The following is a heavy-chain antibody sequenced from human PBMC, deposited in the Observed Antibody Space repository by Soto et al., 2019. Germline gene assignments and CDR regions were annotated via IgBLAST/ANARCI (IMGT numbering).Heavy chain of an antibody. CDR3: ARGGPPIFGVVIISYYYGMDV. Sequence: GGSLRLSCAASGFTFSSYGMHWVRQAPGKGLEWVAVIWYDGSNKYYADSVKGRFTISRDNSKNTLYLQMNSLRAEDTAVYYCARGGPPIFGVVIISYYYGMDVWGQGTTVTVSS. CDR2: IWYDGSNK. CDR1: GFTFSSYG. V-gene: IGHV3-33*01. D-gene: IGHD3-3*01. J-gene: IGHJ6*02.